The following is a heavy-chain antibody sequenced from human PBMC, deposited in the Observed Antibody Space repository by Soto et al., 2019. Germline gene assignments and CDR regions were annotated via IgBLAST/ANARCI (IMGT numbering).Heavy chain of an antibody. D-gene: IGHD6-13*01. CDR3: ARYRISGSWSKFDY. J-gene: IGHJ4*02. CDR1: GLTISSASYH. CDR2: IYYNGST. Sequence: PSETLSLTCSVSGLTISSASYHWSWIRQHPGKGLEWVGNIYYNGSTYYIPSLKSRVTVWFDTSKNQFSLRLTSVTAADTAVYYCARYRISGSWSKFDYWGQGTRVTVSS. V-gene: IGHV4-31*03.